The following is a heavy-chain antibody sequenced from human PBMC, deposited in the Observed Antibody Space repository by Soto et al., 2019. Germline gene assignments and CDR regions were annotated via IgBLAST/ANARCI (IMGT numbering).Heavy chain of an antibody. CDR3: ARDLQQTERPAAYCYYGLVV. Sequence: ETLSLTCTVSGGSISSYYWSWIRQPAGKGLEWIGRIYTSGSTNYNPSLKSRVTMSVDTSKNQFSLKLSSVTAADTAVYYCARDLQQTERPAAYCYYGLVVWGQGTRVTVSS. D-gene: IGHD1-1*01. V-gene: IGHV4-4*07. CDR2: IYTSGST. CDR1: GGSISSYY. J-gene: IGHJ6*02.